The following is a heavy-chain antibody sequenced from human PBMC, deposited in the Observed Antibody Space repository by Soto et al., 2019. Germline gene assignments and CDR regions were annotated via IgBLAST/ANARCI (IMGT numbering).Heavy chain of an antibody. D-gene: IGHD4-17*01. V-gene: IGHV1-8*01. CDR3: VRVYGEIDY. CDR2: INTKSGNR. J-gene: IGHJ4*02. Sequence: QVQLVQSGAEVKKPGASVKVSCKASGYTFTNYDINWVRQATGQGLEWMGWINTKSGNRGYAQQFQGRVIMTSSTSITTADMELSGLRSEDTAVYYCVRVYGEIDYWGQGTLVTVSS. CDR1: GYTFTNYD.